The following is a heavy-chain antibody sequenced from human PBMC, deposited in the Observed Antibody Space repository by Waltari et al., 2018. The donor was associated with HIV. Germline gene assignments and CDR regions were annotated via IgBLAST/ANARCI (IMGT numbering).Heavy chain of an antibody. J-gene: IGHJ6*02. D-gene: IGHD3-10*01. CDR1: GGTFSSYT. V-gene: IGHV1-69*02. CDR2: IIPILGIA. CDR3: AGQGKTGGMDV. Sequence: QVQLVQSGAEVKKPGSSVKVSCKASGGTFSSYTISWVQQAPGQGLEWMGRIIPILGIADYAQKCQGRVRITADKSTSTAYMELSSLRAEDTAVKYWAGQGKTGGMDVWGQGTTVTVSS.